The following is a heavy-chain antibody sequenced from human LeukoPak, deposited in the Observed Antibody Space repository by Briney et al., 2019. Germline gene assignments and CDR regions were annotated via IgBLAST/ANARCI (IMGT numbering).Heavy chain of an antibody. CDR1: GYSISSGYY. V-gene: IGHV4-38-2*02. CDR3: ARASSGYYMAFDY. D-gene: IGHD3-22*01. J-gene: IGHJ4*02. CDR2: IYHSGST. Sequence: SETLSLTCTVSGYSISSGYYWGWIRQPPGKGLEWIGSIYHSGSTCYNPSLKSRVTISLDTSKNQFSLRLSSVTAADTAVYYCARASSGYYMAFDYWGQGTLVTVSS.